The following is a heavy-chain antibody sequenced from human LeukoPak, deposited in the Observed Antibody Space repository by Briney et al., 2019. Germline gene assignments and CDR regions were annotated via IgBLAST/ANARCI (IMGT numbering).Heavy chain of an antibody. CDR2: IYYSGST. V-gene: IGHV4-59*01. J-gene: IGHJ4*02. CDR3: ARVSTMIVGSLDY. CDR1: GGSISSYY. D-gene: IGHD3-22*01. Sequence: PSETLSLTCTVSGGSISSYYWSWIRQPPGKGLEWIGYIYYSGSTNYNPSLKSRVTISVDTSKNQFSLKLSSVTAADTAVYYCARVSTMIVGSLDYWGQGTLVTVSS.